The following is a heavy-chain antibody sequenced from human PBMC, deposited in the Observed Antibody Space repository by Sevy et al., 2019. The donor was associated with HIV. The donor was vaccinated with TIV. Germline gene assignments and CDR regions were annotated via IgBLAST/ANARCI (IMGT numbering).Heavy chain of an antibody. CDR3: ARHQLRVSATGFDY. Sequence: GGSLRLSCAASGFSFSNYSMNWVRQAPGKGLEWVSYITFSSNTIYYADSVKGRFTISRDNAKKSLYLQMNSLRAEDTAVYYCARHQLRVSATGFDYWGQGTLVTVSS. V-gene: IGHV3-48*01. J-gene: IGHJ4*02. CDR2: ITFSSNTI. D-gene: IGHD6-13*01. CDR1: GFSFSNYS.